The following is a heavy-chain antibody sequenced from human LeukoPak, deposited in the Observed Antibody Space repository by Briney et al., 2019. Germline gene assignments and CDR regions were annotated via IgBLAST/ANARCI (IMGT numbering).Heavy chain of an antibody. Sequence: SETLSLTCAVYGGSFGGYYWSWIRQPPGKGLEWIGETNHSGSTNYNPSLKSRVTISVDTSKNQFSLKLSSVTAADTAVYYCARVATKYDILTGYRGQSGFDPWGQGTLVTVSS. D-gene: IGHD3-9*01. CDR1: GGSFGGYY. CDR2: TNHSGST. CDR3: ARVATKYDILTGYRGQSGFDP. J-gene: IGHJ5*02. V-gene: IGHV4-34*01.